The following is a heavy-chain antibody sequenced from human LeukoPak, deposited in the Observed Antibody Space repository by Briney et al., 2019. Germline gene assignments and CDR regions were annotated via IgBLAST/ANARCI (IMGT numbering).Heavy chain of an antibody. D-gene: IGHD1-26*01. V-gene: IGHV4-38-2*02. CDR1: GYSISSGYY. CDR3: ARDCGGSYPGYFDL. CDR2: INHSGST. Sequence: SETLSLTCTVSGYSISSGYYWSWIRQPPGKGLEWIGEINHSGSTNYNPSLKSRVTISVDTSKNQFSLKLSSVTAADTAVYYCARDCGGSYPGYFDLWGRGTLVTVSS. J-gene: IGHJ2*01.